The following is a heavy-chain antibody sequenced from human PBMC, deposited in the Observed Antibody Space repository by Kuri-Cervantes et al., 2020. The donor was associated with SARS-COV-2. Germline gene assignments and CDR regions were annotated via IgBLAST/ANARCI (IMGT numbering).Heavy chain of an antibody. V-gene: IGHV3-11*01. CDR2: ISSSGSTI. D-gene: IGHD3-10*01. CDR3: ARDPSDYGSGSNYYMDV. Sequence: GESLKISCAASGFTFSDYYMSWIRQAPGKGLEWVSYISSSGSTIYYADSVKGRFTISRDNAKNSLYLQMNSLRAEDTAVYYCARDPSDYGSGSNYYMDVWGKGTTVTVSS. J-gene: IGHJ6*03. CDR1: GFTFSDYY.